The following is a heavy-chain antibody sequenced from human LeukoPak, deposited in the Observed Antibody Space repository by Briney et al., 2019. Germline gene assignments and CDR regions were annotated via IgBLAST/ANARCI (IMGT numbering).Heavy chain of an antibody. V-gene: IGHV5-51*01. CDR2: IYPGDSGT. J-gene: IGHJ4*02. D-gene: IGHD3-10*01. CDR3: ARSHRRFGELLSTDY. Sequence: GESLKISCKGSGYSFTSYWIGWVRQMPGKGLEWMGIIYPGDSGTRYSPSFQGQVTISADKSISTAYLQWSSLTASDTARYYCARSHRRFGELLSTDYWGQGTLVTVSS. CDR1: GYSFTSYW.